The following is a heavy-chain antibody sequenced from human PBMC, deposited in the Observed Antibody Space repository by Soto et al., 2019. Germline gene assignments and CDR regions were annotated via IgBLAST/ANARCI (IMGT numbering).Heavy chain of an antibody. CDR1: GGSISSNSYY. J-gene: IGHJ4*02. Sequence: PSESLSVTCPVSGGSISSNSYYWDWIRQPPGKGLEWIGSMYYSGATYHNPSLQSRVTISVDTSKNQFSLHLSSVTAADTAVYYCARHAAYDSVWGKSDGSDYWGQGTLVPVSS. V-gene: IGHV4-39*01. D-gene: IGHD3-16*01. CDR3: ARHAAYDSVWGKSDGSDY. CDR2: MYYSGAT.